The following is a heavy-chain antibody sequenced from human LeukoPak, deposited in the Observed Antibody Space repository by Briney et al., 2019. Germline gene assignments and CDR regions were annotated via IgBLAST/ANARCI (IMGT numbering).Heavy chain of an antibody. CDR3: AREINRNWYFDL. Sequence: SETLSLTCTVSGGSISSGSYYWSWIRQPAGKGLEWIGRIYTSGSTNYSPSLKSRVTMSVDTSKNQFSLKLSSVTAADTAVYYCAREINRNWYFDLWGRGTLVTVSS. D-gene: IGHD1-14*01. CDR1: GGSISSGSYY. CDR2: IYTSGST. V-gene: IGHV4-61*02. J-gene: IGHJ2*01.